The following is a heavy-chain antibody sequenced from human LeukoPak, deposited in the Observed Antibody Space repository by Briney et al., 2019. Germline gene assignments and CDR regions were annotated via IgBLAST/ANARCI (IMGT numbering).Heavy chain of an antibody. CDR2: MNPNSGNT. J-gene: IGHJ6*02. D-gene: IGHD6-19*01. V-gene: IGHV1-8*01. CDR3: AISGRKGDYYYYGMDV. CDR1: GYTFTSYD. Sequence: ASVKVSCKASGYTFTSYDINWVRQATGQGLEWMGWMNPNSGNTGYAQKFQGRVTMTRNTSISTAYMELSSLRSEDTAVYYCAISGRKGDYYYYGMDVWGQGTTVTVSS.